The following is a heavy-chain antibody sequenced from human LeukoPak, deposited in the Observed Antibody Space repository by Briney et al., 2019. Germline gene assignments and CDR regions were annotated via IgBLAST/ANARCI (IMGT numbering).Heavy chain of an antibody. J-gene: IGHJ6*02. D-gene: IGHD2-2*01. CDR3: AGGFGVGAMPNYYYGMDV. V-gene: IGHV4-34*01. CDR2: INHSGST. Sequence: SETLSLTCAVYGGSFSGYYWSWIRQPPGKGLEWIGEINHSGSTNYNPSLKSRVTISVDTSKNQFSLKLSSVTAADTAVYYCAGGFGVGAMPNYYYGMDVWGQGTTVTVSS. CDR1: GGSFSGYY.